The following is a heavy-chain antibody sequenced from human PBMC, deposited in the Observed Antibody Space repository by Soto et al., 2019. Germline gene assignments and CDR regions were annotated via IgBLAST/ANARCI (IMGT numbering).Heavy chain of an antibody. D-gene: IGHD1-20*01. CDR1: GGTFSSYA. J-gene: IGHJ4*02. V-gene: IGHV1-69*06. CDR3: AREIKYNWNDGGYFDY. Sequence: QVQLVQSGAEVKKPGSSVKVSCKASGGTFSSYAISWVRQAPGQGLEWMGGIIPIFGTANYAQKFQGRVTITADKSTSADYMELSSLRSEDTAVYYCAREIKYNWNDGGYFDYWGQGTLVTVSS. CDR2: IIPIFGTA.